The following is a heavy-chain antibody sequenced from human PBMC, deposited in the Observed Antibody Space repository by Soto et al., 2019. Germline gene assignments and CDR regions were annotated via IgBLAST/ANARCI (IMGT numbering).Heavy chain of an antibody. CDR2: IKSKTDGGAT. CDR3: TARVSSGYYYYGMDV. D-gene: IGHD3-22*01. Sequence: GGSLRLSCAASGFTFSNAWMSWVRQAPGKGLEWVGRIKSKTDGGATDYAAPVKGRFTISRDDSKNTLYLQMNSLKTEDTAVYYCTARVSSGYYYYGMDVWGQGTTVTVSS. J-gene: IGHJ6*02. V-gene: IGHV3-15*01. CDR1: GFTFSNAW.